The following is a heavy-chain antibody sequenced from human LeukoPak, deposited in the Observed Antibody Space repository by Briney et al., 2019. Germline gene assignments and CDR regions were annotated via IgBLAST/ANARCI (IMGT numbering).Heavy chain of an antibody. V-gene: IGHV4-61*02. Sequence: SETLSLTCTVSGGSISSGNYFWSWIRQPGGKGLGWIGRFYTSGSTNYNPSLKSRVTISVDTSNNQFSLKLSSVTAADTAVYYCATQDSSSWYFDYWGQGTLVTVSS. J-gene: IGHJ4*02. D-gene: IGHD6-13*01. CDR3: ATQDSSSWYFDY. CDR1: GGSISSGNYF. CDR2: FYTSGST.